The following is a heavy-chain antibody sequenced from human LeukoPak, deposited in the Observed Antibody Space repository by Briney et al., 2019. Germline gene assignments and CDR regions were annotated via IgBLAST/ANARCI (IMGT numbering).Heavy chain of an antibody. Sequence: GGSLRLSCAASGFTFSSYAMHWVRQAPGKGLEWVAVISYDGSNKYYADSVKGRFTISRDNAKSSLYLQMDNLRAEDTAVYYCARDRQPSRYYGMHVWGQGTTVTVSS. V-gene: IGHV3-30*04. D-gene: IGHD5-18*01. J-gene: IGHJ6*02. CDR1: GFTFSSYA. CDR2: ISYDGSNK. CDR3: ARDRQPSRYYGMHV.